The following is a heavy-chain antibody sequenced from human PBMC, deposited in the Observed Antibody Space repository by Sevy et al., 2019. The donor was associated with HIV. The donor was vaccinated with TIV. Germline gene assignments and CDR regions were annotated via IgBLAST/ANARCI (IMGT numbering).Heavy chain of an antibody. CDR2: INAGNGNT. D-gene: IGHD6-6*01. V-gene: IGHV1-3*01. CDR1: GYTFTSYA. CDR3: ARDKYSSSSGYYYYYMDV. J-gene: IGHJ6*03. Sequence: ASVKVSCKASGYTFTSYAMHWVRQAPGQRLEWMGWINAGNGNTKYSQKFQGRVTITRDTSASTAYMELSSLRSEDTAVYYCARDKYSSSSGYYYYYMDVWGKETTVTVSS.